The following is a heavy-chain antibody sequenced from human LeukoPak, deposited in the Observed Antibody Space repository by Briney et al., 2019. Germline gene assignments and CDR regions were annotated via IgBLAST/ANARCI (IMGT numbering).Heavy chain of an antibody. D-gene: IGHD3-22*01. V-gene: IGHV4-39*01. CDR2: IYYSGST. J-gene: IGHJ3*02. CDR1: GGSICSSSYY. Sequence: PSETLSLTCTVSGGSICSSSYYWGWIRQPPGKGLEWIGSIYYSGSTYYNPSLKSRVTISVDTSKNQFSLKLSSVTAADTAVYYCARHSRITMIVVVILDDAFDIWGQGTMVTVSS. CDR3: ARHSRITMIVVVILDDAFDI.